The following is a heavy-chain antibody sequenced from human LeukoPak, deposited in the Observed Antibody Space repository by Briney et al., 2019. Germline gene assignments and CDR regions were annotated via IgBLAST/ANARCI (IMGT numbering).Heavy chain of an antibody. J-gene: IGHJ6*03. D-gene: IGHD3-3*01. Sequence: ASVKVSCKASGYTFTSYDINWVRQATGQGLEWMGRMNPNSGNTGYAQKFQGRVTMTRNTSISTAYMELSSLRSEDTAVYYCARATRTIFGDYYMDVWGKGTTVTVSS. CDR2: MNPNSGNT. CDR3: ARATRTIFGDYYMDV. V-gene: IGHV1-8*01. CDR1: GYTFTSYD.